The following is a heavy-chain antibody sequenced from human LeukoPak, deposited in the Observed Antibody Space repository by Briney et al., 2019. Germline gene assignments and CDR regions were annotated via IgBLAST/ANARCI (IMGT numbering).Heavy chain of an antibody. CDR2: ISYDGSNK. CDR3: AKTYYYGSGSYSNYYYGMDV. CDR1: GFTFSSYG. J-gene: IGHJ6*04. D-gene: IGHD3-10*01. V-gene: IGHV3-30*18. Sequence: PGRSLRLSCAASGFTFSSYGMHWVRQAPGKGLEWLAVISYDGSNKYYADSVKGRFTISRDNSKNTLYLQMNSLRAEDTAVCYCAKTYYYGSGSYSNYYYGMDVWGKGTTVTVSS.